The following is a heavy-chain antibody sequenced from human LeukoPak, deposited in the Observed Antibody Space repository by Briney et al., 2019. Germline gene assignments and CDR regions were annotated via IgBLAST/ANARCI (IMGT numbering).Heavy chain of an antibody. Sequence: SVKVSCKASGGTFSSYAISWVRQAPGQGLEWMGGIIPIFGTANYAQKFQGRVTITTDESTSTAYMELSSLRSEDAAVYCCARDSGREMATIGLFDYWGQGTLVTVSS. CDR3: ARDSGREMATIGLFDY. CDR1: GGTFSSYA. CDR2: IIPIFGTA. D-gene: IGHD5-24*01. J-gene: IGHJ4*02. V-gene: IGHV1-69*05.